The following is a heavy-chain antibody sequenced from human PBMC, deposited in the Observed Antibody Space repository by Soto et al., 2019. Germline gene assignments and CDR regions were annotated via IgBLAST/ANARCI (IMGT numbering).Heavy chain of an antibody. CDR3: AKRDSGSGRSPPLINY. V-gene: IGHV3-23*01. J-gene: IGHJ4*02. CDR1: EFTFSSYS. Sequence: PGGSLRLSCAVSEFTFSSYSMNWVRQTPGKGLEWVASVGGGGDNTFYADSVKGRFTISRDDSQNTLYLQMNSLRAEDTAVYFCAKRDSGSGRSPPLINYWGQGTLVTVSS. CDR2: VGGGGDNT. D-gene: IGHD3-10*01.